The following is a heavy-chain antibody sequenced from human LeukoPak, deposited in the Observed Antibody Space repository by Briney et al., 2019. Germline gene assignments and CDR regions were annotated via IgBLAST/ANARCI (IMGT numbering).Heavy chain of an antibody. V-gene: IGHV1-2*06. J-gene: IGHJ4*02. D-gene: IGHD4-23*01. Sequence: ASVKVSCKASGYTFTAYYMHWVRQAPGQGLEWMVRINPNSGDTIYAQNFQGRVTVTRDTSISTAYMELSRLRSDDTAVYYCACWGGGNQGHWGQGTLVTVSS. CDR3: ACWGGGNQGH. CDR2: INPNSGDT. CDR1: GYTFTAYY.